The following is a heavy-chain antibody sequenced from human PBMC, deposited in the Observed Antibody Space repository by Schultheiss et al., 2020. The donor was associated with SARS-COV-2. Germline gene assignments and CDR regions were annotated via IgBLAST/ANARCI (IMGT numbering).Heavy chain of an antibody. V-gene: IGHV3-11*04. J-gene: IGHJ4*02. CDR2: ISDSGNTI. CDR3: ARDQGYFDY. Sequence: GGSLRLSCAASGFTFRDYYMSWIRQAPGKGLEWISYISDSGNTIYDADSVKGRFTISRDNAKNSLFLQMNSLRAEDTAVYYCARDQGYFDYWGQGTLVTVSS. CDR1: GFTFRDYY.